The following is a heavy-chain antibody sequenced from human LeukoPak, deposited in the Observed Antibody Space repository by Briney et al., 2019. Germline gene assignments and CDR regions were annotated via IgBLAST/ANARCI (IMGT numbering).Heavy chain of an antibody. D-gene: IGHD3-3*01. V-gene: IGHV3-23*01. CDR3: AKSSTYYDFWSGYYMDYYYYMDV. J-gene: IGHJ6*03. CDR2: ISCKGGST. CDR1: VFTFISYW. Sequence: PVGSLRLSCAASVFTFISYWRSWVRQAPWKGLEWVSAISCKGGSTYYVDSVKGRFTISRDNSKNTLYLQMNRLRAEDTAVSYCAKSSTYYDFWSGYYMDYYYYMDVWGKGTTVTVSS.